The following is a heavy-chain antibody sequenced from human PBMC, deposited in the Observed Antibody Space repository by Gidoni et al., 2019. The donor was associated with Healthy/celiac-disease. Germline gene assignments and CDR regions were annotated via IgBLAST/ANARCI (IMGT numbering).Heavy chain of an antibody. CDR1: GYPFTGYY. CDR3: ANGPIAVAGLFDP. CDR2: INANSGGT. D-gene: IGHD6-19*01. J-gene: IGHJ5*02. Sequence: QVQLVQSGAEVKKPGASVKVSCKASGYPFTGYYVHWVRQAPGQGLEWMGWINANSGGTNYAQKFQGRVTMTRDTFISTAYMELGRLRSDDTAVYYFANGPIAVAGLFDPWGQGTLVTVSS. V-gene: IGHV1-2*02.